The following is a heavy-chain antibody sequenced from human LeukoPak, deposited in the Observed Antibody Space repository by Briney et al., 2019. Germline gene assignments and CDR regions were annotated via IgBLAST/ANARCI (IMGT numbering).Heavy chain of an antibody. V-gene: IGHV3-23*01. D-gene: IGHD6-13*01. Sequence: ASVKVSCKASGGTFSSYAMSWVRQAPGKGLEWVSAISGSGGSTYYADSVKGRFTISRDNSKNTLYLQMNSLRAEDTAVYYCAKGPLVGRGGQGTLVTVSS. CDR2: ISGSGGST. J-gene: IGHJ4*02. CDR3: AKGPLVGR. CDR1: GGTFSSYA.